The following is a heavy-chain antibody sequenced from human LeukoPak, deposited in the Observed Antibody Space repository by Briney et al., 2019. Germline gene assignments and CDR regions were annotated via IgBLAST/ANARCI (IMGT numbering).Heavy chain of an antibody. CDR3: ARLVVPAAIFDYYYYMDV. V-gene: IGHV1-18*01. J-gene: IGHJ6*03. CDR2: ISAYNGNT. D-gene: IGHD2-2*01. Sequence: ASVKVSCKASGYTFTSYGISWVRQAPGQGLEWMGWISAYNGNTNYAQKLQGRVTMTTDTSTSTAYMELRSLRSDDADVYYCARLVVPAAIFDYYYYMDVWGKGTTVTVSS. CDR1: GYTFTSYG.